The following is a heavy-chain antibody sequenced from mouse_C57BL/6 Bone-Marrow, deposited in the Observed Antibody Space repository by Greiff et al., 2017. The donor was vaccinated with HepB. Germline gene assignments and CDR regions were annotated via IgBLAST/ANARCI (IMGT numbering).Heavy chain of an antibody. Sequence: VKLMESGAELVKPGASVKLSCKASGYTFTSYWMHWVKQRPGQGLEWIGMIHPNSGSTNYNEKFKSKATLTVDKSSSTAYMQLSSLTSEDSAVYYGARLLLRYGSSYGGWYFDVWGTGTTVTVSS. J-gene: IGHJ1*03. CDR2: IHPNSGST. CDR1: GYTFTSYW. D-gene: IGHD1-1*01. CDR3: ARLLLRYGSSYGGWYFDV. V-gene: IGHV1-64*01.